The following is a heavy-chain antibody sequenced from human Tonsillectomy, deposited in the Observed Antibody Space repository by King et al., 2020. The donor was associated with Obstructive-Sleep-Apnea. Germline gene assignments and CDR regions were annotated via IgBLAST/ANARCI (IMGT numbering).Heavy chain of an antibody. CDR3: SRDRLGYCSGSSCYSGFDY. J-gene: IGHJ4*02. CDR2: IYDSGST. V-gene: IGHV4-31*03. Sequence: QLQESGPGLVKPSQTLSLTCTVSGGSISSGGYYWRWIRQHPGKGLEWIGYIYDSGSTYYTPSLKSRVTISVDTSKNQFSLKLSSVTAADTAVYYCSRDRLGYCSGSSCYSGFDYWGQGTLVTVSS. CDR1: GGSISSGGYY. D-gene: IGHD2-15*01.